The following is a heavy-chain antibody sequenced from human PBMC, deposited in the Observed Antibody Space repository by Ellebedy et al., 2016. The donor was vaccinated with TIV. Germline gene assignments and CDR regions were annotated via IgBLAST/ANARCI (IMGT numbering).Heavy chain of an antibody. J-gene: IGHJ4*02. CDR2: INAGNGNT. CDR3: AGDPEGAYYYGSGKFDY. D-gene: IGHD3-10*01. Sequence: ASVKVSXKASGYTFTSHIINWVRQAPGQRLEWLGWINAGNGNTKYSQKFQGRVTITRDTSTSTVYMEMSSLRSEDTVVFYCAGDPEGAYYYGSGKFDYWGQGTLVTVSS. V-gene: IGHV1-3*01. CDR1: GYTFTSHI.